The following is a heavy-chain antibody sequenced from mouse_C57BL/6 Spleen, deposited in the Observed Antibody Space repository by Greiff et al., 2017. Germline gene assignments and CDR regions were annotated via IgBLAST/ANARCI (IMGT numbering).Heavy chain of an antibody. J-gene: IGHJ3*01. CDR3: ARSYGSSPAWFAY. CDR1: GYTFTGYW. CDR2: ILPGSGST. Sequence: VQLQQSGAELMKPGASVTLSCKATGYTFTGYWIEWVKQRPGHGLEWIGEILPGSGSTNNNEKFKGKATFTADTSSNTAYMQLSSLTTEDSAIYYCARSYGSSPAWFAYWGQGTLVTVSA. D-gene: IGHD1-1*01. V-gene: IGHV1-9*01.